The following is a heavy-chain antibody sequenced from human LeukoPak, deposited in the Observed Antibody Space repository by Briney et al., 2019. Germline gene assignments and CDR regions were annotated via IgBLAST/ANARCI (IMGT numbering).Heavy chain of an antibody. J-gene: IGHJ4*02. CDR2: IYHSGST. CDR3: ARGYGDFRVEGRYFHS. D-gene: IGHD4-17*01. Sequence: SQTLSLTCAVSGGSISSGGYSWSWIRQPPGKGLEWIGYIYHSGSTYYNPSLKSRVTISVDTSKNQFSLKLSSVTAADTAVYYCARGYGDFRVEGRYFHSWGQGTLVTVSS. CDR1: GGSISSGGYS. V-gene: IGHV4-30-2*01.